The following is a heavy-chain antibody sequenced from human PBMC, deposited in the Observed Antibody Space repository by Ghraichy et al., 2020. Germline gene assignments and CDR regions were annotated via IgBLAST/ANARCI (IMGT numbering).Heavy chain of an antibody. CDR3: ARDAGLHF. CDR2: ISSSSSYI. V-gene: IGHV3-21*01. J-gene: IGHJ4*02. D-gene: IGHD5-18*01. CDR1: GFSFSTYS. Sequence: GESLNISCAASGFSFSTYSMNWVRQAPGKGLEWVSYISSSSSYIYYAESVKGRFTISRDNAENSLYLQMNSLRAEDTAVYYCARDAGLHFWGQGTLVTVSS.